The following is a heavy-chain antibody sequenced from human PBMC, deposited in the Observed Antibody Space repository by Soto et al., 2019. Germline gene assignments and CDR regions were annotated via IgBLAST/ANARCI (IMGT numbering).Heavy chain of an antibody. CDR3: ARDSWKGNSSSWP. D-gene: IGHD6-13*01. J-gene: IGHJ5*02. V-gene: IGHV1-69*13. CDR2: IIPIFGTA. CDR1: GGTFSSYA. Sequence: ASVKVSCKASGGTFSSYAISWVRQAPGQGLEWMGGIIPIFGTANYAQKFQGRVTITADESTSTAYMELSSLRSEDTAVYYCARDSWKGNSSSWPWGQGTLVTVSS.